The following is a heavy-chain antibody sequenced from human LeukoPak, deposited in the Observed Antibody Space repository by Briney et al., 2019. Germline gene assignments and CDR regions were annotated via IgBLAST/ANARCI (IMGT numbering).Heavy chain of an antibody. CDR1: GYTLTELS. Sequence: ASVKVSCKVSGYTLTELSMNWVRQAPGKGLEWMGGFDPEDGETIYAQKFQGRVTMTEDTSTDTAYMELSSLRSEDTAVYYCATLAPRYQLLAFDYWGQGTLVTVSS. CDR3: ATLAPRYQLLAFDY. D-gene: IGHD2-2*01. J-gene: IGHJ4*02. V-gene: IGHV1-24*01. CDR2: FDPEDGET.